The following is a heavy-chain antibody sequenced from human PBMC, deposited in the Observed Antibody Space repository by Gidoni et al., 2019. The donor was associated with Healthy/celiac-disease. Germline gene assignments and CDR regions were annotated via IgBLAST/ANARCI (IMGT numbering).Heavy chain of an antibody. CDR2: INPNSGGT. J-gene: IGHJ4*02. Sequence: QVSLVQSGAEVKKPGASVKVSCKASGYTFTGYYMHWVRQAPGQGLEWMGWINPNSGGTNYAQKFQGRVTMTRDTSISTAYMELSRLRSDDTAVYYCARDRRIAAAGTRFDYWGQGTLVTVSS. CDR3: ARDRRIAAAGTRFDY. CDR1: GYTFTGYY. V-gene: IGHV1-2*02. D-gene: IGHD6-13*01.